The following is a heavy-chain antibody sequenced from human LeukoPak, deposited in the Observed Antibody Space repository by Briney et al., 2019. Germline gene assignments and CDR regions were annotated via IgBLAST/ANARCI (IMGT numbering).Heavy chain of an antibody. V-gene: IGHV4-39*01. D-gene: IGHD6-13*01. Sequence: SETLSLTCSVSGGSIRSSSYYWGWIRQAPGKGLEWIGSLYYTGITHYRPSLKSRVSISVDTSKNQFSLKLSSVTAADTAVYYCARGLGSSWYGDWGQGTLVTVSS. CDR1: GGSIRSSSYY. CDR3: ARGLGSSWYGD. J-gene: IGHJ4*02. CDR2: LYYTGIT.